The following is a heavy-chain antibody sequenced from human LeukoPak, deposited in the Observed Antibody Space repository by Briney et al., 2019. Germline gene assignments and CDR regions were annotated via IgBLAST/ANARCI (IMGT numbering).Heavy chain of an antibody. CDR3: AQDPRNDY. CDR1: RFSFSSYA. D-gene: IGHD1-14*01. CDR2: ITGTGGST. V-gene: IGHV3-23*01. J-gene: IGHJ4*02. Sequence: PGGSLRLSCAASRFSFSSYAMSWVRQAPGKGLEWVSTITGTGGSTYYADFVRGRFIISRDNSNNTLYLQMNSLRAEDTAVYYCAQDPRNDYWGQGSLVTVSS.